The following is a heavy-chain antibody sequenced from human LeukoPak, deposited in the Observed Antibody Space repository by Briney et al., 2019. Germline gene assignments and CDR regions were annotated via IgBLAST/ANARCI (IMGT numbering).Heavy chain of an antibody. CDR3: ARGDEWELAVDF. CDR1: GYTFTGYY. Sequence: ASVKVSCKASGYTFTGYYMHWVRQAPGQGLEWMGWINPNSGGTNYAQKFQGRVTMTRDTSISTVYMELKSLTSDDTAVYYCARGDEWELAVDFWGQGTLVTVSS. CDR2: INPNSGGT. V-gene: IGHV1-2*02. J-gene: IGHJ4*02. D-gene: IGHD1-26*01.